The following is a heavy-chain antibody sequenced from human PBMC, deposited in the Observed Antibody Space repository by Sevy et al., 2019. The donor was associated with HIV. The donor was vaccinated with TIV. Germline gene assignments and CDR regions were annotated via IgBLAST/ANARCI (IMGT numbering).Heavy chain of an antibody. J-gene: IGHJ4*02. V-gene: IGHV4-39*01. CDR2: IYYSGST. CDR3: ARTYSGSYLPPRYFDY. D-gene: IGHD1-26*01. CDR1: GGSISSSSYY. Sequence: SETLSLTCTVSGGSISSSSYYWGWIRQPPGKGLEWIGSIYYSGSTYYNPSLKSRVTISVDTSKNQFSLKLNSVTAADTAVYYCARTYSGSYLPPRYFDYWGQGTLVTVSS.